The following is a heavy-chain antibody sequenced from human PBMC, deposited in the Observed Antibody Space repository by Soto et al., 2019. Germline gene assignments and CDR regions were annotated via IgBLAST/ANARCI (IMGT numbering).Heavy chain of an antibody. CDR1: GYSFTSYW. CDR2: IYPGDSDT. J-gene: IGHJ6*03. D-gene: IGHD3-16*01. V-gene: IGHV5-51*01. CDR3: ATGGNNRPHLYYMDV. Sequence: PGESLKISYKGSGYSFTSYWIGWVRQMPGKGLEWMGIIYPGDSDTRYSPSFQGQVTISADKSISTAYLQWSSLKASDTAMYYCATGGNNRPHLYYMDVWGKGTTVTVSS.